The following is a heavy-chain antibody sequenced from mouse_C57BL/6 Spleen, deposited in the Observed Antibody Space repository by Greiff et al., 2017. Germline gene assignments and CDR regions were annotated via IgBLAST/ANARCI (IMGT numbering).Heavy chain of an antibody. V-gene: IGHV1-42*01. CDR3: ARGDYGMDY. Sequence: EVQLQESGPELVKPGASVKISCKASGYSFTGYYMNWVKQSPEKSLEWIGEINPSTGGTTYNQKFKAKATLTVDESSSTAYMQLKSLTSEDSAVYYCARGDYGMDYWGQGTSVTVAS. CDR1: GYSFTGYY. J-gene: IGHJ4*01. CDR2: INPSTGGT.